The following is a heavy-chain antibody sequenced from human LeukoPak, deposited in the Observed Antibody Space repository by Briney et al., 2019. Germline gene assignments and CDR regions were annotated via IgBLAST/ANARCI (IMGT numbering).Heavy chain of an antibody. J-gene: IGHJ4*02. CDR1: GFTFSSYG. Sequence: GGSLRLSCAASGFTFSSYGMHWVRQAPGKGLEWVAVIWYDGSNKYYADSVKGRFTISRDNAKNSLYLQMNSLRAEDTAVYYCARAVGILRYFDLLGYFDYWGQGTLVTVSS. CDR3: ARAVGILRYFDLLGYFDY. D-gene: IGHD3-9*01. CDR2: IWYDGSNK. V-gene: IGHV3-33*01.